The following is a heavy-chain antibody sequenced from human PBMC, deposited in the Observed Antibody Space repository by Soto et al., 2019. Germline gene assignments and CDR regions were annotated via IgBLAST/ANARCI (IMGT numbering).Heavy chain of an antibody. CDR1: GFSLTTRGVG. J-gene: IGHJ5*02. V-gene: IGHV2-5*02. CDR3: AHIPNYYQYDWFDP. Sequence: QITLKESGPTLVKPTQTLTLTCTFSGFSLTTRGVGVGWSRQPPGKALECLALIYWDDEKRYSPSLQSRLSITKDTAKNQVVLTMTNVDPVDTATYYCAHIPNYYQYDWFDPWGQGTLVSVSS. CDR2: IYWDDEK. D-gene: IGHD3-16*01.